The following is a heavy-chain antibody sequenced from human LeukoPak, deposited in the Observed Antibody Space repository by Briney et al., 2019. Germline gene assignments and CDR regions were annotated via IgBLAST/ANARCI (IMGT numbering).Heavy chain of an antibody. V-gene: IGHV3-7*01. CDR2: IKQDGSEK. CDR1: GFTFSSYW. Sequence: GGSLRLSCAASGFTFSSYWMSWVRQAPGKGLEWVADIKQDGSEKYYVDSVKGRFTISRDNAKNSLYLQMNSLRAEDTAVYYCAKVGSPFGELSAVAVALIDYWGQGTLVTVSS. CDR3: AKVGSPFGELSAVAVALIDY. J-gene: IGHJ4*02. D-gene: IGHD3-10*01.